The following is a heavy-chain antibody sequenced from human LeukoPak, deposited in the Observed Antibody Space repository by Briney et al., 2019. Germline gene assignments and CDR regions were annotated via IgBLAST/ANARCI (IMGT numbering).Heavy chain of an antibody. D-gene: IGHD3-10*01. V-gene: IGHV4-30-2*01. J-gene: IGHJ4*02. CDR2: IYHSGST. CDR3: ARDIGEGVFDY. CDR1: GGSISSGGYY. Sequence: SQTLSLTCTVSGGSISSGGYYWSWIRQPPGKGREWIGYIYHSGSTYYNPSLKSRVTISVDRSKNQFSLKLSSVTAADTAVYYCARDIGEGVFDYWGQGTLVTVSS.